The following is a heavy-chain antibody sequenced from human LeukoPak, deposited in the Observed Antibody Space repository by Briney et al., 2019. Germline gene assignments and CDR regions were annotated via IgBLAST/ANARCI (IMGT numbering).Heavy chain of an antibody. J-gene: IGHJ3*02. CDR2: ISSLGSGSHT. Sequence: GGSLRLSCAVSGFTLSTYEMTWVRQAPGEGRGWVSYISSLGSGSHTFYADSVKGRFTISRDTAKNSLYLQMNNLGGEDTAVYYCARDISSSTRAFDIWGQGTMVTVSS. V-gene: IGHV3-48*03. CDR1: GFTLSTYE. CDR3: ARDISSSTRAFDI. D-gene: IGHD2-15*01.